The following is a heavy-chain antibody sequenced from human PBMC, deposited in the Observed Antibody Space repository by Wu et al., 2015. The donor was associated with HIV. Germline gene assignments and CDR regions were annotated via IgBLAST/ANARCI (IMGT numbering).Heavy chain of an antibody. CDR2: ISPYNGDT. V-gene: IGHV1-18*01. J-gene: IGHJ4*02. D-gene: IGHD7-27*01. Sequence: QVDLVQSGAEVKKPGASVRASCKASGYRFTVYGITWVRQAPGQGLEWMGWISPYNGDTNFAQNFQGRVTLTTDTSTATAYMELRSLRSDDTAVYYCARTVNGEDYLDNWGRGTLLTVSS. CDR1: GYRFTVYG. CDR3: ARTVNGEDYLDN.